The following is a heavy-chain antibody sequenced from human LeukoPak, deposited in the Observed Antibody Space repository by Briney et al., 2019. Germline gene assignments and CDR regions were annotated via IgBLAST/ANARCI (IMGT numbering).Heavy chain of an antibody. CDR1: GGSISGYY. CDR3: ARRQEMATYYFDF. J-gene: IGHJ4*02. V-gene: IGHV4-59*12. D-gene: IGHD5-24*01. Sequence: SETLSLTCSVSGGSISGYYWSWIRQPPGKGLEWTGYIYYSGSTYYNPSLKSRVTISVDTSKNQFSLKLSSVTAADTAVYYCARRQEMATYYFDFWGQGTLVTVSS. CDR2: IYYSGST.